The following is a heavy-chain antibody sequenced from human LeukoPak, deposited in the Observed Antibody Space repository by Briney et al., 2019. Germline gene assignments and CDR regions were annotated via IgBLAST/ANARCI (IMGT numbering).Heavy chain of an antibody. Sequence: SETLSLTCTVSGGSISSGDYYWSWIRQPPGKGLEWIGYIYYSGSTYYNPSLKSRVTISVDTSKNQFSLKLSSVTAADTAVYYCAREVTTVRGGWFDPWGQGTLVTVS. D-gene: IGHD3-10*01. CDR3: AREVTTVRGGWFDP. J-gene: IGHJ5*02. V-gene: IGHV4-30-4*01. CDR2: IYYSGST. CDR1: GGSISSGDYY.